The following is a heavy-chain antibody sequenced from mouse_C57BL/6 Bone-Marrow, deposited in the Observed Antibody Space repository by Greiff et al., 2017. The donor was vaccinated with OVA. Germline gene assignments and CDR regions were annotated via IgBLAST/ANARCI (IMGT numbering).Heavy chain of an antibody. CDR3: AREGHYYGSSYGYFDV. D-gene: IGHD1-1*01. CDR1: GYSITSDY. Sequence: VQLKESGPGLAKPSPTLSLTCSVTGYSITSDYWNWIRKFPGNKLEYMGYISYSGSTYYNPSLKSRISITRDTSKNQYYLQLNSVTTEDTATYYCAREGHYYGSSYGYFDVWGTGTTVTVSS. V-gene: IGHV3-8*01. CDR2: ISYSGST. J-gene: IGHJ1*03.